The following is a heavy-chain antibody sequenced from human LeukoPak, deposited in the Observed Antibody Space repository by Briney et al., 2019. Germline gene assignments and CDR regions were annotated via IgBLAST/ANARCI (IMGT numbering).Heavy chain of an antibody. V-gene: IGHV3-30*02. CDR1: GFTFSSYG. J-gene: IGHJ4*02. CDR2: IRYDGSNK. CDR3: AKDIGSSWYDGYFDY. D-gene: IGHD6-13*01. Sequence: GGSLRLSCAASGFTFSSYGMHWVRQAPGKGLEWVAFIRYDGSNKYYADSVKGRFTISRDNSKNTLYLQMNSLRAEDTAVYYCAKDIGSSWYDGYFDYWGQGTLVTVSS.